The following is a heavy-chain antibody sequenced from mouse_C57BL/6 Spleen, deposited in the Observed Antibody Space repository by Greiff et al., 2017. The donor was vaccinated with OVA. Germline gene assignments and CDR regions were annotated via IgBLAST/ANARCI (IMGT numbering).Heavy chain of an antibody. CDR3: TRGGDAWFAY. J-gene: IGHJ3*01. CDR2: ISSGGDYI. Sequence: EVKVVESGEGLVKPGGSLKLSCAASGFTFSSYAMSWVRQTPEKRLEWVAYISSGGDYIYYADTVKGRFTISRDNARNTLYLQMSSLKSEDTAMYYCTRGGDAWFAYWGQGTLVTVSA. V-gene: IGHV5-9-1*02. CDR1: GFTFSSYA.